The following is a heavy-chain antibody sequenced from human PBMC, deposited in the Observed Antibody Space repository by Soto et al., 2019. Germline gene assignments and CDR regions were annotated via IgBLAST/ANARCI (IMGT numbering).Heavy chain of an antibody. J-gene: IGHJ4*02. V-gene: IGHV1-18*01. CDR3: ARILIIGTTRGSYFDY. D-gene: IGHD1-20*01. CDR1: GYTFTSYG. CDR2: ISAYNGNT. Sequence: ASVKVSCKASGYTFTSYGISWVRQAPGQGLEWMGWISAYNGNTNYAQKLQGRVTMTTDTSTSTAYMELRSLRSDDTAVYYCARILIIGTTRGSYFDYWGQGTLVTVSS.